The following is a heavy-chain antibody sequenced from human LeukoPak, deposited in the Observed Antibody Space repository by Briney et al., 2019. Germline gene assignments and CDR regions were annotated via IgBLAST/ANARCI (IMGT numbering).Heavy chain of an antibody. CDR3: ARVMGHRGPLDY. Sequence: GGSLRLSCAASGFTFSSYAMHWVRQAPGKGLEWVAVISYDGSNKYYADSVKGRFTISRDNSKNTLYLQMNSRRAEDTAVYYCARVMGHRGPLDYWGQGTLVTVSS. D-gene: IGHD2-8*01. CDR2: ISYDGSNK. V-gene: IGHV3-30-3*01. J-gene: IGHJ4*02. CDR1: GFTFSSYA.